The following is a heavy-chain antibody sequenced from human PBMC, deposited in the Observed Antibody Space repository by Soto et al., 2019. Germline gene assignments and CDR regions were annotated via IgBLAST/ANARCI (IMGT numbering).Heavy chain of an antibody. CDR1: GFTFSNAW. V-gene: IGHV3-15*01. CDR2: IKSKTDGGTT. D-gene: IGHD5-12*01. J-gene: IGHJ3*02. CDR3: TTGNGYSGYDGPFDI. Sequence: GGSLRLSCAASGFTFSNAWMSWVRQAPGKGLEWVGRIKSKTDGGTTDYAAPVKGRFTISRDDSKNTLYLQMNSLKTEDTAVYYCTTGNGYSGYDGPFDIWGQGTMVTVSS.